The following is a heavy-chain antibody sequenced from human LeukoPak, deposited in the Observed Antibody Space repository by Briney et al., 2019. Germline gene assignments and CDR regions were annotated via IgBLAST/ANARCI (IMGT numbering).Heavy chain of an antibody. CDR3: AGMTTVTKGDY. D-gene: IGHD4-17*01. Sequence: PSETLPLTCTVSGGSISSSSYYWGWIRQPPGKGLEWIGSIYYSGSTYYNPSLKSRVTISVDTSKNQFSLKLSSVTAADTAVYYCAGMTTVTKGDYWGQGNLVNVSS. J-gene: IGHJ4*02. CDR2: IYYSGST. V-gene: IGHV4-39*01. CDR1: GGSISSSSYY.